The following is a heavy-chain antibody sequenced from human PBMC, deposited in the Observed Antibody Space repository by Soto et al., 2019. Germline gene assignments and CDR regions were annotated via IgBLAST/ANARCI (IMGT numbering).Heavy chain of an antibody. J-gene: IGHJ1*01. V-gene: IGHV5-51*01. Sequence: PGESLKISCKGSGYKFTSYWIGWVRQMPGKGLEWMGNIYPGDSDTRYSPSFQGQVTISADKSISTAYLQWSSLKASDTAMYYCARSRDIVVVTSYFQHWGQGTLVTVSS. D-gene: IGHD2-21*02. CDR2: IYPGDSDT. CDR3: ARSRDIVVVTSYFQH. CDR1: GYKFTSYW.